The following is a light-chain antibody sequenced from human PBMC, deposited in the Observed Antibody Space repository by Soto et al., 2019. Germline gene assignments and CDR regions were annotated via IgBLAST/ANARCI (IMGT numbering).Light chain of an antibody. V-gene: IGLV1-51*01. Sequence: QSLLTLPPSVSAASGPKVTLSCSGSISNISNNYVSWYQQLPGTAPKLLIYENNKRPSGIPDRFSGSKYGTSATLGITGLQTGDEADFYCGTWDSTLSAGVFGTGTKVTVL. CDR1: ISNISNNY. CDR3: GTWDSTLSAGV. J-gene: IGLJ1*01. CDR2: ENN.